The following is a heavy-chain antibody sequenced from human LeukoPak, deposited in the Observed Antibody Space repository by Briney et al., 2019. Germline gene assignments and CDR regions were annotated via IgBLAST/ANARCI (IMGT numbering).Heavy chain of an antibody. CDR3: ARDLFGESYYFDY. CDR2: INPNSGGT. D-gene: IGHD3-10*01. Sequence: PGASVKVSCKASGYTFTGYYMHWVRQAPGQGLEWMGWINPNSGGTNYAQKFQGRVTMTRDTSISTAYMELSRLRSDDTAVYYCARDLFGESYYFDYWGQGTLVTVSS. CDR1: GYTFTGYY. V-gene: IGHV1-2*02. J-gene: IGHJ4*02.